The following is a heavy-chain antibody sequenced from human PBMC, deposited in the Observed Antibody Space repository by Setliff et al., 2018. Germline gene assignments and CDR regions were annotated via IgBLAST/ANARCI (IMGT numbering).Heavy chain of an antibody. Sequence: SETLSLTCTVSGDSISRSSDHWGWIRQPPGKGLEWIGSIYHSGSTYYNPSLKGRVTISVDTSKNHFSLKLSSVTAADAAVYYCASNILAGPYDAFDIWGRGTMVTVSS. J-gene: IGHJ3*02. CDR2: IYHSGST. CDR3: ASNILAGPYDAFDI. D-gene: IGHD3-9*01. CDR1: GDSISRSSDH. V-gene: IGHV4-39*07.